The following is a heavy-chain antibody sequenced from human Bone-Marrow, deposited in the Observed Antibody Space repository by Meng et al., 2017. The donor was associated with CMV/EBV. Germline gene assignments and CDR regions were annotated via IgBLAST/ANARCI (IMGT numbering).Heavy chain of an antibody. CDR2: INHSGST. CDR1: GGSFSGYY. V-gene: IGHV4-34*01. D-gene: IGHD5-18*01. CDR3: ARALIQLWYP. J-gene: IGHJ5*02. Sequence: GSLRLSCAVYGGSFSGYYWSWIRQPPGKGLEWIGEINHSGSTNYNPSLKSRVTISVDTSKNQFSLKLSSVTAADTAVYYCARALIQLWYPWGQGTLVTVSS.